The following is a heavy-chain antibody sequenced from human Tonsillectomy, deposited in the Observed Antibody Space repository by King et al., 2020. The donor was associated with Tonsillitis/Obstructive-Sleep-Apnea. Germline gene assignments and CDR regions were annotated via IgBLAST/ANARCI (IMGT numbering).Heavy chain of an antibody. Sequence: QLQESGPGLVKPSETLSLTCTVSGGSISSYYWSWIRQPPGKGLEWIGYIYYSGSTNYNPSLKSRVTISVDTSKNQFSLKLSSVTAADTAVYYCARRQQLGFYTWFDPWGQGTLVTVSS. V-gene: IGHV4-59*01. CDR2: IYYSGST. J-gene: IGHJ5*02. D-gene: IGHD6-13*01. CDR3: ARRQQLGFYTWFDP. CDR1: GGSISSYY.